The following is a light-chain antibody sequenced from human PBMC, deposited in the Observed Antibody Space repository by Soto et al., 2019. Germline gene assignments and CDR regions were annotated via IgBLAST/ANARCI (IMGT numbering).Light chain of an antibody. Sequence: QSALTQPASVSGSPGQSITISCTGTSSDVGGHNYVSWYQQHPGRAPKLMIYEVSNRPSGVSNRFSGSKSGNTASLTISGLQPEDEADYYCSSYTSSSTDVFGTGNKLTVL. J-gene: IGLJ1*01. CDR1: SSDVGGHNY. CDR2: EVS. V-gene: IGLV2-14*01. CDR3: SSYTSSSTDV.